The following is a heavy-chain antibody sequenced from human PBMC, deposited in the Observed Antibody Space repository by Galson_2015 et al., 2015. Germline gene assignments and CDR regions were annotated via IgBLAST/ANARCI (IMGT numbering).Heavy chain of an antibody. CDR2: FYPGDSDT. J-gene: IGHJ4*02. CDR1: GYSFTRYW. D-gene: IGHD4-11*01. V-gene: IGHV5-51*01. Sequence: QSGAEVKKPGESLKISCKGSGYSFTRYWIAWVRQMPGKGLEWMGIFYPGDSDTRYRPSFQGQVTISADKSISTAYLQWSSLKASDTAMYYCARRAVSTEYYDYWGQGTLVTVPS. CDR3: ARRAVSTEYYDY.